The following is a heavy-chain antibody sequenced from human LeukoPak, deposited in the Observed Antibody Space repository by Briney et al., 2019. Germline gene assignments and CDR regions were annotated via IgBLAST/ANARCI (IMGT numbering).Heavy chain of an antibody. J-gene: IGHJ4*02. CDR3: ARGRPHGNDY. V-gene: IGHV3-74*01. D-gene: IGHD4-23*01. CDR1: GFTFSSYW. CDR2: IASDGSST. Sequence: GGSLRLSCAASGFTFSSYWMNWVRQAPGKGLVWVSRIASDGSSTTYADSVKGRFSISRDNAKNTLYLQMNSLGVEDTAVYYCARGRPHGNDYWGQGTLVTVSS.